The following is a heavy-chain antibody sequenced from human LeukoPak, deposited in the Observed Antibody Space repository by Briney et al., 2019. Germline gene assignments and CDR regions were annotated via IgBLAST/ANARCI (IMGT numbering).Heavy chain of an antibody. Sequence: PGGSLRLSCAASGFTFSSYGMMWVRQAPGKGLEWVSAITGSGGSTYYADSVKGRWPIARDNSKTTVYLQMHSLRAEDTALYYCAKANRNYYGMDVWGQGTTVTVSS. D-gene: IGHD2/OR15-2a*01. V-gene: IGHV3-23*01. CDR2: ITGSGGST. CDR1: GFTFSSYG. J-gene: IGHJ6*02. CDR3: AKANRNYYGMDV.